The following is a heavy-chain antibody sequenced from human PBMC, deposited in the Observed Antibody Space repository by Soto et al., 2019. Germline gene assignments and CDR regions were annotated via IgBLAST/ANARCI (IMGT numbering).Heavy chain of an antibody. CDR3: ARGFDGSGSYYNPSNWFDP. V-gene: IGHV4-30-4*01. CDR1: GGSISSGDYY. D-gene: IGHD3-10*01. J-gene: IGHJ5*02. Sequence: SETLSLTCTVSGGSISSGDYYWSWIRQPPGKGLEWIGYIYYSGSTYYNPSLKSRVTISVDTSKNQFSLKLSSVTAADTAVYYCARGFDGSGSYYNPSNWFDPWGQGTLVTVS. CDR2: IYYSGST.